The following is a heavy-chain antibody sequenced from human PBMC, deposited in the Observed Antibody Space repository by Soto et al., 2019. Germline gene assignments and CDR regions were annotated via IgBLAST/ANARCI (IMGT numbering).Heavy chain of an antibody. Sequence: GASVKVSCTASGYTFTRCYMHWVRQAPGQVLVWMGIINPSRGSTSYAPKFQGRVTMTRDTSTSTVYMELSSLRSEDTAVYYCARGSITIMVVVPPGPGMDGWGQGTTVTVSS. V-gene: IGHV1-46*01. J-gene: IGHJ6*02. CDR3: ARGSITIMVVVPPGPGMDG. CDR1: GYTFTRCY. CDR2: INPSRGST. D-gene: IGHD3-22*01.